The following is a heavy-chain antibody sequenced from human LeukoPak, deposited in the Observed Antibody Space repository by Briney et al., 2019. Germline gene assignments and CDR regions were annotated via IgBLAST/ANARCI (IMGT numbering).Heavy chain of an antibody. J-gene: IGHJ6*02. CDR3: ARFPGLYYGMDV. D-gene: IGHD3-16*01. V-gene: IGHV4-39*01. Sequence: SETLFLTCTVSGGSISSSSYYWGWIRQPPGKGLEWIGSIYYSGSTYYNPSLKSRVTISVDTSKNQFSLRLSSVTAADTAVYYCARFPGLYYGMDVWGQGTTVTVSS. CDR2: IYYSGST. CDR1: GGSISSSSYY.